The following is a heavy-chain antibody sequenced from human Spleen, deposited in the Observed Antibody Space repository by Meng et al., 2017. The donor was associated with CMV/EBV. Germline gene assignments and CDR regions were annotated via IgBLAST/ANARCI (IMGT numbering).Heavy chain of an antibody. Sequence: GGSLRLSCAASGFTFSDYYMSWIRQAPGKGLEWLSYISGSDNSIYDADSVKGRFTISRDNAKNSLYLQMNSLRAEDTAVYYCARSGYCSSTSCQEYFQHWGQGTLVTVSS. V-gene: IGHV3-11*04. CDR2: ISGSDNSI. CDR3: ARSGYCSSTSCQEYFQH. J-gene: IGHJ1*01. D-gene: IGHD2-2*01. CDR1: GFTFSDYY.